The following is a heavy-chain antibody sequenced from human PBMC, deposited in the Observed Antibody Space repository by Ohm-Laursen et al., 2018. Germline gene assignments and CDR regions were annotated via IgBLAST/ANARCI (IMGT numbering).Heavy chain of an antibody. Sequence: GTLSLTWAVSGDSISSGYYWAWIRQPPGGGLEYIGGIHHTGTTYHNPSLKSRLSISVDTSKNQFSLKLSSVTAADTAVYYCARGMDTYYYDSMAYWGQGTLVTVSS. V-gene: IGHV4-38-2*01. D-gene: IGHD3-22*01. CDR2: IHHTGTT. J-gene: IGHJ4*02. CDR1: GDSISSGYY. CDR3: ARGMDTYYYDSMAY.